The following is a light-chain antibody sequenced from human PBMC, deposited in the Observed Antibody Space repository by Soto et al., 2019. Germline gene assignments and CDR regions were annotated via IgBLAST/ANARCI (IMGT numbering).Light chain of an antibody. Sequence: MTQSPATLSLSPGERATLSCRASQSVSSNLAWYQQKPGQAPRLLIYGASTRATGIPARFSGSGSGTEFTLTISSLQSEDFAVYYCQQYNNWPPWTFGQGTKVDIK. CDR3: QQYNNWPPWT. V-gene: IGKV3-15*01. J-gene: IGKJ1*01. CDR2: GAS. CDR1: QSVSSN.